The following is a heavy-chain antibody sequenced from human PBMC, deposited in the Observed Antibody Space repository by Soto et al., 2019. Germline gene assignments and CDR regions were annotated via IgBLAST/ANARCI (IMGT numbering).Heavy chain of an antibody. J-gene: IGHJ5*02. Sequence: SETLSLTCTVSGGSITGYYWSWIRQPPGKGPEWIGNIHYSGSTNYNPSLKSRVTISVDTSKNQFSLRLSSVTAAETAVYYCARHSYYSNPLRFDPWRQGTLVT. CDR2: IHYSGST. D-gene: IGHD4-4*01. CDR3: ARHSYYSNPLRFDP. CDR1: GGSITGYY. V-gene: IGHV4-59*08.